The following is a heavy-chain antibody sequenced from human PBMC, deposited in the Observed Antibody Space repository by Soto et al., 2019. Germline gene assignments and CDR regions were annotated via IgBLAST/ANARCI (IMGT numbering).Heavy chain of an antibody. CDR1: GFTFDDYA. J-gene: IGHJ6*02. CDR2: ISWNSGSI. V-gene: IGHV3-9*01. CDR3: AKVGSSGWPYYYYGMDV. D-gene: IGHD6-19*01. Sequence: HPEGSLRLSCAASGFTFDDYAMHWFRQAPGKGLEWVSGISWNSGSIGYADSVKGRFTISRDNAKNSLYLQMNSLRAEDTALYYCAKVGSSGWPYYYYGMDVWGQGTTVTVSS.